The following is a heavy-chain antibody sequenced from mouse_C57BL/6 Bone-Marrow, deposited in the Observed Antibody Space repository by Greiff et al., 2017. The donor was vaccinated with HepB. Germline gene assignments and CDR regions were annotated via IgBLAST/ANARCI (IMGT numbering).Heavy chain of an antibody. Sequence: EVNVVESGGGLVQSGRSLRLSCATSGFTFSDFYMEWVRQAPGKGLEWIAASRNKANDYTTEYSASVKGRFIVSRDTSQSILYLQMNALRAEDTAIYYCARDYYYGSSYWYFDVWGTGTTVTVSS. CDR3: ARDYYYGSSYWYFDV. CDR1: GFTFSDFY. CDR2: SRNKANDYTT. D-gene: IGHD1-1*01. J-gene: IGHJ1*03. V-gene: IGHV7-1*01.